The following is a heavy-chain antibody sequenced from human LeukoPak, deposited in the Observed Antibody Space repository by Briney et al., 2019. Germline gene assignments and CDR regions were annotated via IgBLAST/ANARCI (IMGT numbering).Heavy chain of an antibody. CDR3: ARDGSGFYYYYYMDV. D-gene: IGHD6-25*01. V-gene: IGHV3-21*01. CDR2: ISTVSTYT. Sequence: GGSLRLSCAASGFTFTDYSMTWVRQAPGKGLEWVSSISTVSTYTFYSDSVKGRSTISRDNRKNTLYLQMSSLSAEDTAVYYCARDGSGFYYYYYMDVWGRGTAVTVSS. CDR1: GFTFTDYS. J-gene: IGHJ6*03.